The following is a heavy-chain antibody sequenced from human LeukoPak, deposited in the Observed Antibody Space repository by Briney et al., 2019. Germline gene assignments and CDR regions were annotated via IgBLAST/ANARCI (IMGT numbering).Heavy chain of an antibody. V-gene: IGHV3-7*01. CDR3: ASNDYGDVFDY. J-gene: IGHJ4*02. Sequence: PGGSLRLSCAASGFTFSSYWMSWVRQAPGKGLEWVANIKQDGSEKYYVDSVKGRFTISRDNAKNSLYLQMNSLRAEDTAVYYCASNDYGDVFDYWGQGTLVTVSS. CDR2: IKQDGSEK. D-gene: IGHD4-17*01. CDR1: GFTFSSYW.